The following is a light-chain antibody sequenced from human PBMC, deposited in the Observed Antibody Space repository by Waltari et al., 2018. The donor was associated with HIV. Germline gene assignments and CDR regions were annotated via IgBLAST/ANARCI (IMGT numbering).Light chain of an antibody. CDR2: MNN. V-gene: IGLV1-44*01. CDR3: ATWDDSLNGV. Sequence: HSVLTQPPSASGTPGQTVIIPCYGTTSTIANNVVTWYQPFPGSAPKLLIYMNNYRPSGVPDRFAGSRSGTSASLTISGLQIEDDAQYYCATWDDSLNGVFGAGTRLTVL. CDR1: TSTIANNV. J-gene: IGLJ3*02.